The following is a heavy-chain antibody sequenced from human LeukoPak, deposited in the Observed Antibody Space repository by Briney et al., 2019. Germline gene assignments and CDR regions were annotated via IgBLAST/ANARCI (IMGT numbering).Heavy chain of an antibody. Sequence: GGSLRLSCAASGFTFSSYGMHWVRQAPGKGLEWVAVISYDGSNKYYADSVKGRFTISRDNSKNTLYLQMNSLRAEDTAVYYCARAHYYGDYEEYFDYWGQGTLVTVSS. J-gene: IGHJ4*02. CDR2: ISYDGSNK. CDR3: ARAHYYGDYEEYFDY. V-gene: IGHV3-30*03. D-gene: IGHD4-17*01. CDR1: GFTFSSYG.